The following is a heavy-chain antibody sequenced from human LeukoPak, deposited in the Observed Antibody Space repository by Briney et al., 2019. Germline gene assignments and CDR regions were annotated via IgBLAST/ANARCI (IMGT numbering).Heavy chain of an antibody. J-gene: IGHJ3*02. CDR1: GFTCSSYS. V-gene: IGHV3-21*01. CDR2: ISSSSSYI. Sequence: GGSLRLSCAASGFTCSSYSMNWVRQAPGKGLEWVSSISSSSSYIYYADSVKGRFTISRDNAKNSLYLQMNSLRVEDTAVYYCARDLRARAAFDIWGQGKMVTVSS. CDR3: ARDLRARAAFDI.